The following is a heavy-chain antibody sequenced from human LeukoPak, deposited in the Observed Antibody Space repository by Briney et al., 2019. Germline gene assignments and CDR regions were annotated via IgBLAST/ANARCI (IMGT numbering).Heavy chain of an antibody. CDR1: NGSVGSGGYS. Sequence: PSKTLSLTCTVSNGSVGSGGYSWSWIRQPPGKGLEWIGYVYHSGATYYNPSLKSRISIPMDRSKNQFSLRLRSVTAADTAVYFCASSHCGGDCFSSVAFDFWGHGTMVTVSS. D-gene: IGHD2-21*02. CDR3: ASSHCGGDCFSSVAFDF. J-gene: IGHJ3*01. CDR2: VYHSGAT. V-gene: IGHV4-30-2*01.